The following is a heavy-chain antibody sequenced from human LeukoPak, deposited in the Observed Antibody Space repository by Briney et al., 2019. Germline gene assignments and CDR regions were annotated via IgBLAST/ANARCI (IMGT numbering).Heavy chain of an antibody. CDR3: ARYGLSCSGGSCYSGYFDY. J-gene: IGHJ4*02. Sequence: GGSLRLSCAASGFTFSSYWMSWVRQAPGKGLEWVAHIKQDGSEKYYVDSVKGRFTISRDNAKNSLYLQTNSLRAEDTAVYYCARYGLSCSGGSCYSGYFDYWGQGTLVTVSS. CDR1: GFTFSSYW. V-gene: IGHV3-7*05. D-gene: IGHD2-15*01. CDR2: IKQDGSEK.